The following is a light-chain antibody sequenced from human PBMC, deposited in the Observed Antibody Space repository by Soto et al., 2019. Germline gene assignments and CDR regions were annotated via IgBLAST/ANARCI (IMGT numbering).Light chain of an antibody. CDR1: QSVSSSY. CDR3: QQYSTYSWT. CDR2: GAS. Sequence: EIVLTQSPGPLSLSPGERATLSCRSSQSVSSSYLAWYQQKPGQAPRLHIYGASSRATGIPDRFSGSGSGTEFTLTISSLQPDDVATYLCQQYSTYSWTLGQGTKVDIK. J-gene: IGKJ1*01. V-gene: IGKV3-20*01.